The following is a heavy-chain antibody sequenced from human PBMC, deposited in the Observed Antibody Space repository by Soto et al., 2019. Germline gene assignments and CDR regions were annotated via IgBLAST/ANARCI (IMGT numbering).Heavy chain of an antibody. J-gene: IGHJ6*02. CDR3: ARDVGYSSGWAALYYYGIDV. CDR2: IIPIFGTA. V-gene: IGHV1-69*01. CDR1: GVTFSSYA. D-gene: IGHD6-19*01. Sequence: QVQLVQSGAEVKKPGSSVKVSCKASGVTFSSYAISWVRQAPGQGLEWMGGIIPIFGTANYAQKFQGRVTITADESTSTAYMELSSLRSEDTAVYYCARDVGYSSGWAALYYYGIDVWGQGTTVTVSS.